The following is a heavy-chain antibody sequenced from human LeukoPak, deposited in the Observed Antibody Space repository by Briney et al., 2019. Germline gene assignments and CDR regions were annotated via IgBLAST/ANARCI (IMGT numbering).Heavy chain of an antibody. CDR3: TTVSGGGDCYRY. D-gene: IGHD2-21*01. J-gene: IGHJ4*02. CDR2: VKTKTDGGTI. CDR1: GFTFTNAW. V-gene: IGHV3-15*01. Sequence: GGSLRLSCAASGFTFTNAWMTWVRQAPGKGLEWVGRVKTKTDGGTIDYAAPVKGRFTISRDDSKNTLFLQMDSLKIEDTAVYYCTTVSGGGDCYRYWGQGILVTASS.